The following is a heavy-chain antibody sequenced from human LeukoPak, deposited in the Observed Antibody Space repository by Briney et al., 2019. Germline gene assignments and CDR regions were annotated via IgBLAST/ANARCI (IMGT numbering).Heavy chain of an antibody. Sequence: SETLSLTCTVSGGAISSYYWSWIRPPAGKGLEWIGRIYTSGSTNYNPSLKSRVTISVDKSKNQFSLKLSSVTAADTAVYYCARDLPDIVATDADAFDIWGQGTMVTVSS. CDR2: IYTSGST. CDR1: GGAISSYY. V-gene: IGHV4-4*07. J-gene: IGHJ3*02. D-gene: IGHD5-12*01. CDR3: ARDLPDIVATDADAFDI.